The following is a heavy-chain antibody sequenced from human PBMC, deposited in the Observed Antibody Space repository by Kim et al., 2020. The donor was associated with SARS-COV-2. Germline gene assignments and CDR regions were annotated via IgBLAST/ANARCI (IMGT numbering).Heavy chain of an antibody. V-gene: IGHV1-8*01. Sequence: AQKFQGRVTMTRNTSITTAYMGLSSLRSEDTAVYYCARRIAAAGTPIGYWGQGTLVTVSS. J-gene: IGHJ4*02. CDR3: ARRIAAAGTPIGY. D-gene: IGHD6-13*01.